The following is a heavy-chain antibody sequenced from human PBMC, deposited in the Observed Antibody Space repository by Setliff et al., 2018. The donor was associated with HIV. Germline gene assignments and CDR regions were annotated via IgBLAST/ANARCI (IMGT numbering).Heavy chain of an antibody. D-gene: IGHD3-10*01. CDR2: ISYDGINK. CDR3: ARDVLRGSSVFDY. Sequence: PGGSLRLSCAASGFTLSNNWMHWVRQAPGKGLEWGAVISYDGINKYYADSVKGPFTISRDNSKNTLYLQMNRLRAEDTAVYYCARDVLRGSSVFDYWGKGTLVTVSS. V-gene: IGHV3-30*03. CDR1: GFTLSNNW. J-gene: IGHJ4*02.